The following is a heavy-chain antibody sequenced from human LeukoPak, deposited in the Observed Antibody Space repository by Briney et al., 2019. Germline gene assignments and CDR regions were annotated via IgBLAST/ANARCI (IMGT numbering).Heavy chain of an antibody. CDR3: ARDAVAANYYYYYMDV. D-gene: IGHD2-15*01. Sequence: SETLSLTCAVYGGSFSGYYWSWIRQPPGKGLEWIGEINHSGSTNYNPSPKSRVTISVDTSKNQFSLKLSSVTAADTAVYYCARDAVAANYYYYYMDVWGKGTTVTVSS. CDR1: GGSFSGYY. CDR2: INHSGST. J-gene: IGHJ6*03. V-gene: IGHV4-34*01.